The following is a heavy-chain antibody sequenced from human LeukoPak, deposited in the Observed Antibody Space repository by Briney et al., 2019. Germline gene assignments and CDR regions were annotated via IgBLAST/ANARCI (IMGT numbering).Heavy chain of an antibody. CDR2: TSYSGNT. J-gene: IGHJ6*03. CDR3: ASRPVAGTWYYYMDV. CDR1: GGSISSNY. Sequence: PSETLSLTCTVSGGSISSNYWSWIRQPPGKGLEWIGYTSYSGNTNYTPSLKSRITISVDTSKNQFSLKLSSGTAADTAEYYCASRPVAGTWYYYMDVWGKGTTVTVSS. V-gene: IGHV4-59*08. D-gene: IGHD6-19*01.